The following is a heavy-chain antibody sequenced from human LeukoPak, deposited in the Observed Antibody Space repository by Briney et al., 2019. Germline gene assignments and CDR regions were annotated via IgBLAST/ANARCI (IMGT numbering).Heavy chain of an antibody. V-gene: IGHV4-39*02. CDR2: IFYSGST. CDR1: GGSISSSSYY. Sequence: SETLSLTCTVSGGSISSSSYYWGWIRQPPGKGLEWIGSIFYSGSTYYNPSLKSRVTISINTSKNHFSLKLSSVTAADTAVYYCARGSRRYYGSGSYFQHWGQGTLVTVSS. D-gene: IGHD3-10*01. CDR3: ARGSRRYYGSGSYFQH. J-gene: IGHJ1*01.